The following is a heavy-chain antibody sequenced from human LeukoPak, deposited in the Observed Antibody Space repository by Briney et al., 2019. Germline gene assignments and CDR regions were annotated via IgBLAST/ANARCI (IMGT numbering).Heavy chain of an antibody. Sequence: GGSLRLSCAASAFTFSNYGMHWVRQAPGKGLEWVAFIRYDGSNKYYAASVKGRFTISRDNSKNTLYLQMDSLRAEDTAVYYCAREGRAYSSSWFIPDYWGQGTLVTVSS. D-gene: IGHD6-13*01. V-gene: IGHV3-30*02. CDR3: AREGRAYSSSWFIPDY. CDR1: AFTFSNYG. J-gene: IGHJ4*02. CDR2: IRYDGSNK.